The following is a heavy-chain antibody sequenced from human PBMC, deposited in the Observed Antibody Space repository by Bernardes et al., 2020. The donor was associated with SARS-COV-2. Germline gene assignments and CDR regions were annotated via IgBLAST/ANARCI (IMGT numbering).Heavy chain of an antibody. J-gene: IGHJ4*02. CDR2: ISYSGGRT. CDR1: GFTFSSYD. CDR3: TKDPQYSNDIDH. Sequence: GGSMRLSCAASGFTFSSYDMSWVRQAPGKGLEWVLTISYSGGRTHYADSVKGRFTISRDNSDNTVYLQMSSLRAEDTAVYYCTKDPQYSNDIDHWGQGTLVTVSS. V-gene: IGHV3-23*01. D-gene: IGHD6-6*01.